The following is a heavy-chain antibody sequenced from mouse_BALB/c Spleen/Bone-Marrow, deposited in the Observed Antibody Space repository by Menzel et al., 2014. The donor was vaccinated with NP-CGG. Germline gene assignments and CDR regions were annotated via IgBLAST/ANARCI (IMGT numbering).Heavy chain of an antibody. D-gene: IGHD2-14*01. Sequence: VQLKDSGAELAKPGASVKLSCTASGFNIKDTYIHWVKQRPEQGLEWIGRIDPANVNTKYDPKFQGKATITADTSSNTAYLQLSSLTSEDTAVYYCARYRLGTYFDYWGQGTTLTVSS. CDR2: IDPANVNT. J-gene: IGHJ2*01. V-gene: IGHV14-3*02. CDR3: ARYRLGTYFDY. CDR1: GFNIKDTY.